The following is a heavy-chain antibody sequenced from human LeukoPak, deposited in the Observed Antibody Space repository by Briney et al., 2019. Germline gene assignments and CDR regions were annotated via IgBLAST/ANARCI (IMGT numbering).Heavy chain of an antibody. CDR3: AKDSDDYYDSSGYYGY. CDR2: ISSSSSYI. CDR1: GFTFSSYS. D-gene: IGHD3-22*01. J-gene: IGHJ4*02. V-gene: IGHV3-21*01. Sequence: PGGSLRLSCAASGFTFSSYSMNWVRQAPGKGLEWVSSISSSSSYIYYADSVKGRFTISRDNAKNSLYLQMNSLRAEDTAVYYCAKDSDDYYDSSGYYGYWGQGTLVTVSS.